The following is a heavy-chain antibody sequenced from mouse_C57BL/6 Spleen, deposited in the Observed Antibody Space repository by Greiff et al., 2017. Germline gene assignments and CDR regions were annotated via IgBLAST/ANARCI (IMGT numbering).Heavy chain of an antibody. CDR3: ARSGYYFDY. CDR2: IRNKANGYTT. CDR1: GFTFTDYY. Sequence: EVKVEESGGGLVQPGGSLSLSCAASGFTFTDYYMSWVRQPPGKALEWLGFIRNKANGYTTEYSASVKGRFTISRDNSQSILYLQMNALRAEDSATYYCARSGYYFDYWGQGTTLTVSS. J-gene: IGHJ2*01. V-gene: IGHV7-3*01.